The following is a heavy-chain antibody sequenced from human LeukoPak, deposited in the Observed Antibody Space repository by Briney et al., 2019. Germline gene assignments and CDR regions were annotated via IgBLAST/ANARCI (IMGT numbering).Heavy chain of an antibody. V-gene: IGHV3-66*01. CDR3: ARGRSGSYYDY. D-gene: IGHD1-26*01. CDR2: IYSGGST. CDR1: GFTVSSNY. J-gene: IGHJ4*02. Sequence: GGSLRLSCAASGFTVSSNYMSWVRQAPGKGLEWVSVIYSGGSTYYADSVKGRFTISRDNSKDTLYLQMNSLRAEDTAVYYCARGRSGSYYDYWGQGTLVTVSS.